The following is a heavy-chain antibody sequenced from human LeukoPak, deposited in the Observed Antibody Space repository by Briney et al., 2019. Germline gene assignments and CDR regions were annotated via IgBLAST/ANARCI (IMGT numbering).Heavy chain of an antibody. CDR1: GYTLTELS. CDR3: ATDLACSSTSCYLTNY. CDR2: FDPEDGET. D-gene: IGHD2-2*01. J-gene: IGHJ4*02. V-gene: IGHV1-24*01. Sequence: ASVKVSRKVSGYTLTELSMHWVRQAPGKGLEWMGGFDPEDGETIYAQKFQGRVTMTEDTSTDTAYMELSSLRSEDTAVYYCATDLACSSTSCYLTNYWGQGTLVTVSS.